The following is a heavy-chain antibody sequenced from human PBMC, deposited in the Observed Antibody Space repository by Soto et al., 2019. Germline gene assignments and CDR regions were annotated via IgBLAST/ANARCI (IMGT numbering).Heavy chain of an antibody. J-gene: IGHJ4*02. CDR1: GVTFWNYD. Sequence: GGSMRLGCVPCGVTFWNYDVDGARQATGEGLEWVGRIRHKILSYTTEYAASVEGRFTISRDDSRNSVYLQMNSLKTEDTAVYYCTRAGILTTPYYLDYWGQGTLVTVSS. CDR3: TRAGILTTPYYLDY. CDR2: IRHKILSYTT. D-gene: IGHD3-3*02. V-gene: IGHV3-72*01.